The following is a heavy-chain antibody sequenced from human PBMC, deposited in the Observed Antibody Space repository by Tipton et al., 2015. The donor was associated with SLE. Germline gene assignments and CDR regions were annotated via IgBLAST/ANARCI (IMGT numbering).Heavy chain of an antibody. CDR3: ARGSSHTWDTVGERDFFDD. CDR2: AYYRSKWCL. CDR1: GDAVSSNTAA. D-gene: IGHD5-12*01. Sequence: QLVQSGAEVKPSQTLLITCAISGDAVSSNTAAWTWIRQSPSRGLEWLGRAYYRSKWCLDYAPSVKGRITIKTDTSKNQFSLQLDSVTPEDTAVYYCARGSSHTWDTVGERDFFDDWGQGSLVTVSS. V-gene: IGHV6-1*01. J-gene: IGHJ4*02.